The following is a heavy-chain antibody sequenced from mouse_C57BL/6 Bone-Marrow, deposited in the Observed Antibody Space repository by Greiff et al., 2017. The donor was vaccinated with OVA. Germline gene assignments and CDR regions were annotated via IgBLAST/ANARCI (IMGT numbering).Heavy chain of an antibody. J-gene: IGHJ4*01. CDR2: ISSGGSYT. CDR3: ARLTGDYYAMDY. Sequence: EVKLMESGGDLVKPGGSLKLSCAASGFTFSSYGMSWVRQTPDQRLEWVATISSGGSYTYYPDSVKGRFTISRDNAKNTLYLQMSSLKSEDTAMYYCARLTGDYYAMDYWGQGTSVTVSS. CDR1: GFTFSSYG. D-gene: IGHD4-1*01. V-gene: IGHV5-6*01.